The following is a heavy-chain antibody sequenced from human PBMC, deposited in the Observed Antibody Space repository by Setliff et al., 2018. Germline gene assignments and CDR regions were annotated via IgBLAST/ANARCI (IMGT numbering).Heavy chain of an antibody. CDR3: ARVVPLGGTDR. J-gene: IGHJ5*02. CDR1: GGSISSSSYY. CDR2: IYYTGNT. V-gene: IGHV4-39*07. D-gene: IGHD1-1*01. Sequence: SETLSLTCTVSGGSISSSSYYWGWIRQPPGKGLGWIGTIYYTGNTYYNPSLKSRVTISVDTSKNQFSLNLSSVTAADTAIYYCARVVPLGGTDRWGQGTLVTVS.